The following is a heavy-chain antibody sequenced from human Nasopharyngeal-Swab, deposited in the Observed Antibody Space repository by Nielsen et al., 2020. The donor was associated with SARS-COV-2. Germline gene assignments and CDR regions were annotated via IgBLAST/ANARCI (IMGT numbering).Heavy chain of an antibody. V-gene: IGHV5-51*01. CDR1: GYSFTSHW. CDR2: IYPGDSDT. CDR3: VRQHDYGDYALGY. D-gene: IGHD4-17*01. Sequence: GESLKISCKGSGYSFTSHWIGWVRQMPGRGLEWMGIIYPGDSDTRYSPSLQGQVTISADKSISTAYLQWSSLQASDTAIYYCVRQHDYGDYALGYWGQGSLVTVPS. J-gene: IGHJ4*02.